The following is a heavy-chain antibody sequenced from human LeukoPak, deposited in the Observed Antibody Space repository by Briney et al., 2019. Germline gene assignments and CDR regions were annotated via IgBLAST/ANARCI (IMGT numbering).Heavy chain of an antibody. D-gene: IGHD3-22*01. V-gene: IGHV3-30*18. J-gene: IGHJ4*02. CDR2: MSYDGSNK. Sequence: GGSLRLSCAASGFTFSSYGMHWVRQAPGKGLEWVAVMSYDGSNKYYADSVKGRFTISRDNSKNTLYLQMNSLRAEDTAVYYCAKVSYYYDSSGDYWGQGTLVTVSS. CDR1: GFTFSSYG. CDR3: AKVSYYYDSSGDY.